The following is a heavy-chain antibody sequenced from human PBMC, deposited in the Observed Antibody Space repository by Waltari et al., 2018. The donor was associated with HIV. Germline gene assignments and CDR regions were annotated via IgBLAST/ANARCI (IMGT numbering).Heavy chain of an antibody. D-gene: IGHD2-15*01. J-gene: IGHJ3*01. V-gene: IGHV1-69*01. CDR2: IIPKFRAT. CDR3: ARGGCSGRTCYSKSFDL. CDR1: GGGFSSYT. Sequence: QVQLVQSGAEMKMPESSVKVSCKASGGGFSSYTISWVRQAPGQGLEWMGGIIPKFRATNYAQKFQCSVTISADESTSTVYLELTSLRPDDTAVFYCARGGCSGRTCYSKSFDLWGQGTRVTVSS.